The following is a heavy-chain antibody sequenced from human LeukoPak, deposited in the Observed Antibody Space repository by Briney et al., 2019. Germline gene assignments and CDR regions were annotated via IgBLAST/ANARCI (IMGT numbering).Heavy chain of an antibody. D-gene: IGHD2-15*01. CDR1: GFTFSNYA. V-gene: IGHV3-30*18. Sequence: PGRSLRLSCAASGFTFSNYAMHWVRQAPGKGMEWVAVISYDGSNKYYADSVKGRFTISRDNSKKTLYLQMNSLRAEDTAVYYCAKELDCSSGSCTGWYFQHWGQGTLVTVSS. CDR2: ISYDGSNK. CDR3: AKELDCSSGSCTGWYFQH. J-gene: IGHJ1*01.